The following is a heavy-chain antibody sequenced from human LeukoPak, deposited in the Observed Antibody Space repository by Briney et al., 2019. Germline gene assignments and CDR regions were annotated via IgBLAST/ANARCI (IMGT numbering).Heavy chain of an antibody. J-gene: IGHJ6*03. V-gene: IGHV1-46*01. CDR2: INPSGAST. CDR1: GYTFTTDY. D-gene: IGHD3-10*01. Sequence: GASVKVSCKASGYTFTTDYIHWVRQAPGQGLEWMGIINPSGASTTYAQKFQGRVIMTGDTSTSTVYMELRSLRSEDTAVYYCARARGSGSYYGHDYYYYYYMDVWGQGTTVTASS. CDR3: ARARGSGSYYGHDYYYYYYMDV.